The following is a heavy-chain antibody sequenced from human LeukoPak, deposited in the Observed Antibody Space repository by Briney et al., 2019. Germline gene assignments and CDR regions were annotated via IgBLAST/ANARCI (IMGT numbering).Heavy chain of an antibody. CDR1: GFPFSSHG. CDR3: AHGAMYQLDY. V-gene: IGHV3-23*01. D-gene: IGHD2-2*01. Sequence: GGTLRLSCAASGFPFSSHGMSWVRQAPGKGVEWVSGIIGGGGSTYYADSVKGRFTISGDNSRNTLFLQMNSLRAEDTAVYYCAHGAMYQLDYWGQGTLVTVSS. CDR2: IIGGGGST. J-gene: IGHJ4*02.